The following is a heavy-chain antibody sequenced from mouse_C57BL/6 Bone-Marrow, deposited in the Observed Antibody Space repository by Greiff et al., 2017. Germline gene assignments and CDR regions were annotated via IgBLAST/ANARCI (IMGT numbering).Heavy chain of an antibody. CDR1: GYTFTDYY. CDR3: AVLRPWFAY. J-gene: IGHJ3*01. D-gene: IGHD1-1*01. V-gene: IGHV1-19*01. Sequence: EVMLVESGPVLVKPGASVKMSCKASGYTFTDYYMNWVKQSHGNSLEWIGVINPYNGGTSYNQKFKGKATLTVDKSSSTAYMGLNSLTSEDSAVYYCAVLRPWFAYWGQGTLVTVSA. CDR2: INPYNGGT.